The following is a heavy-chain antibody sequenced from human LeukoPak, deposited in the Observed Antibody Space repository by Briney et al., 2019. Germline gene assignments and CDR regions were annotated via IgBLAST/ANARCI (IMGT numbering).Heavy chain of an antibody. CDR3: ARVRLAALDY. CDR1: GFTFSDYY. Sequence: KTGGSLRLSCAASGFTFSDYYMSWIRQAPGKGLEWVSYISSSSSYTNYADSVKGRFTISRDNAKNSLYLQMNSLRAEDTAVYYCARVRLAALDYWAREPWSPSPQ. V-gene: IGHV3-11*06. CDR2: ISSSSSYT. J-gene: IGHJ4*02. D-gene: IGHD6-6*01.